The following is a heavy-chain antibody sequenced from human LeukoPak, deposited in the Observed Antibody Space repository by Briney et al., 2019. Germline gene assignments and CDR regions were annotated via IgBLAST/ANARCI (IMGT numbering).Heavy chain of an antibody. V-gene: IGHV4-38-2*02. J-gene: IGHJ3*02. CDR1: GYSISSGYY. D-gene: IGHD3-22*01. Sequence: SETLSLTCTVSGYSISSGYYWGWIRQPPGKGLEWIGGIYHSGSTYYNPSLKSRVTISVDTSKNQFSLKLSSVTAADTAVYYCARYGKITMIVVDAFDIWGQGTMVTVSS. CDR3: ARYGKITMIVVDAFDI. CDR2: IYHSGST.